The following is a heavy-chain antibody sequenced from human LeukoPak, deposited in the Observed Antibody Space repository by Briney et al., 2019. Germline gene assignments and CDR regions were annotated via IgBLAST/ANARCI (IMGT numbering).Heavy chain of an antibody. V-gene: IGHV4-59*01. Sequence: SETLSLTCTVSGGSISSYYWSWIRQPPGKGLEWIGYIYYSGSTNYNPSLKSRVTISVDTSKNQFSLKLSSVTAADTAVYSCARDYYDSSGYYSDAFDIWGQGTMVTVSS. CDR2: IYYSGST. D-gene: IGHD3-22*01. CDR1: GGSISSYY. CDR3: ARDYYDSSGYYSDAFDI. J-gene: IGHJ3*02.